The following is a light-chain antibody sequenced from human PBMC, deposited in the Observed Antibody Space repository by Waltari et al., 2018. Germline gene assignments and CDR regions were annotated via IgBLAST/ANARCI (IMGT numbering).Light chain of an antibody. CDR2: EVT. CDR1: STDVGTYNL. J-gene: IGLJ1*01. Sequence: QSALTQPASVSGSPGQSITVSCTGTSTDVGTYNLVSWSQQHPGKPPKLIINEVTKRPSGVSSRVSGSKSGNTASLTISGLQDEDEADYYCCSYAGGQLFVFGTGTEVSVL. CDR3: CSYAGGQLFV. V-gene: IGLV2-23*02.